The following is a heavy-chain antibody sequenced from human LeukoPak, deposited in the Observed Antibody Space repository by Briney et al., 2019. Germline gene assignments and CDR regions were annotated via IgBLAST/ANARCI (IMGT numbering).Heavy chain of an antibody. CDR2: ISSSSSTI. V-gene: IGHV3-48*04. Sequence: GGSLRLSCAASGFTFSSYSMNWVRQAPGKGLEWVSYISSSSSTIYYADSVKGRFTISRDNAENSLYLQMNSLRVEDTAFYYCARDLAYSRLDYWGQGMLVTVSS. D-gene: IGHD5-18*01. CDR1: GFTFSSYS. CDR3: ARDLAYSRLDY. J-gene: IGHJ4*02.